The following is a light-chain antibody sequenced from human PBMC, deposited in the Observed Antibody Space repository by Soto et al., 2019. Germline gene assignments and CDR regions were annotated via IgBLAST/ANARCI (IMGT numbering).Light chain of an antibody. CDR2: GNH. CDR3: QSYDSSLSGYV. Sequence: QSALAQPPSVSGAPGQTVIISCSGSSSNIGAPYDVNWYRQLPGTVPKLLIYGNHNRPSGVPDRFSGSKSGTSASLAITGLQAEDEADYYCQSYDSSLSGYVFGTGTKATVL. V-gene: IGLV1-40*01. J-gene: IGLJ1*01. CDR1: SSNIGAPYD.